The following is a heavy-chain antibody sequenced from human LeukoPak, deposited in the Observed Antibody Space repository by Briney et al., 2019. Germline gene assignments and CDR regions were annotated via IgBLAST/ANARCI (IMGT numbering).Heavy chain of an antibody. V-gene: IGHV4-59*08. CDR1: GGSISSYY. D-gene: IGHD3-22*01. J-gene: IGHJ5*02. CDR3: ARDTYYYDSNWFDP. Sequence: PSETLSLTCTVSGGSISSYYWSWIRQPPGKGLEWIGYIYYSGSTNYDPSLKSRVTISVDTSKNQFSLKLSSVTAADTAVYHCARDTYYYDSNWFDPWGQGTLVTVSS. CDR2: IYYSGST.